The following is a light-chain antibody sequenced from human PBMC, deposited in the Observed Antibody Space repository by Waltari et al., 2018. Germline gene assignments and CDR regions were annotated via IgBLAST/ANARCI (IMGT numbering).Light chain of an antibody. Sequence: DIQMTQSPSSLSASVGDRVTITCRASQSISNYLNWYQHKPGKAPQLLIYADSRLPSGVPSRFSGSGSGTDFTLTINSLQPEDFATYYCQQSYSSPRTFGQGTKLEIK. J-gene: IGKJ2*01. CDR1: QSISNY. CDR3: QQSYSSPRT. V-gene: IGKV1-39*01. CDR2: ADS.